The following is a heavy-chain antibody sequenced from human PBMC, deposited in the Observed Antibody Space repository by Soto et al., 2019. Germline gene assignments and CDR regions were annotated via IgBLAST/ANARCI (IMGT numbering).Heavy chain of an antibody. J-gene: IGHJ6*02. CDR1: GGSFSGYY. D-gene: IGHD3-16*01. V-gene: IGHV4-34*01. CDR2: INHSGST. CDR3: ARGTGGFPTAYYYYGMDV. Sequence: PLVTLSLTCAVYGGSFSGYYWSWIRQPPGKGLEWIEEINHSGSTNYNPSLKSRVTISVDTSKNQFSLKLSSVTAADTAVYYCARGTGGFPTAYYYYGMDVWGQGTTVTVSS.